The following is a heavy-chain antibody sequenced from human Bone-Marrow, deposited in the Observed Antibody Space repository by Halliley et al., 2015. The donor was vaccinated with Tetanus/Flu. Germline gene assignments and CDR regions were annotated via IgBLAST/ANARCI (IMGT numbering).Heavy chain of an antibody. D-gene: IGHD1-7*01. CDR3: TKTFATYELRMDV. V-gene: IGHV4-34*01. Sequence: TLSLTCTVSGGSMSGFYWSWIRQSPGKGLEWIGEIYHNGNTNYNPSLQSRVTMSMAKLKNQFFLKLNDVTAADTAVYYCTKTFATYELRMDVWGQGTTVSVSS. CDR2: IYHNGNT. CDR1: GGSMSGFY. J-gene: IGHJ6*02.